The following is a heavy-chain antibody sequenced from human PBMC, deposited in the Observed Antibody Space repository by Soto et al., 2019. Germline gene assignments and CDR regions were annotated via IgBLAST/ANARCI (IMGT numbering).Heavy chain of an antibody. D-gene: IGHD2-8*02. V-gene: IGHV3-23*01. J-gene: IGHJ3*02. CDR2: ILVDGRT. CDR3: AKATATGGGAFDI. Sequence: MRLSCAASGFLCSSYDMRWVRQAPGKGLEWVSTILVDGRTFYVDSVKGRFTISRDSSQNTVYLQMNSLTAGDTALYYCAKATATGGGAFDICGQGTMVTVSS. CDR1: GFLCSSYD.